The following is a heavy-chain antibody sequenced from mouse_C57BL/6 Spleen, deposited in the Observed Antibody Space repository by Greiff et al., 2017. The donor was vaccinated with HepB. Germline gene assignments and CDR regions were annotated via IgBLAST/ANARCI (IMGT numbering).Heavy chain of an antibody. CDR1: GYSITSGYY. CDR3: ARDRVVESYYYAMDY. V-gene: IGHV3-6*01. Sequence: EVQLQESGPGLVKPSPSLSLTCSVTGYSITSGYYWNWIRQFPGNKLEWMGYISYDGSNNYNPSLKNRISITRDTSKNQFFLKLNSVTTEDTATYYCARDRVVESYYYAMDYWGQGTSVTVSS. CDR2: ISYDGSN. D-gene: IGHD1-1*01. J-gene: IGHJ4*01.